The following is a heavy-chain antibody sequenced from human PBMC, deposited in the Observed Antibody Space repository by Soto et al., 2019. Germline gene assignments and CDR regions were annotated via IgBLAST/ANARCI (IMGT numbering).Heavy chain of an antibody. CDR3: VRNVTDYGMDV. CDR2: IKTDGSIT. V-gene: IGHV3-74*01. CDR1: EFSLRRYW. D-gene: IGHD2-21*02. J-gene: IGHJ6*02. Sequence: EVQLVESGGGLVQPGGSLRLSCAASEFSLRRYWMHWVRQGPGKGLEWVSRIKTDGSITSYADSVKGRFTISRDNAKNTLDLQMNSLRVEDKAVYYCVRNVTDYGMDVWGRGTTVTVSS.